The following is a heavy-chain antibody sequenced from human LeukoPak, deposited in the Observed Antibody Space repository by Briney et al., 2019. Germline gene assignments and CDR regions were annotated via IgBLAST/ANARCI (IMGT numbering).Heavy chain of an antibody. V-gene: IGHV4-30-2*01. CDR3: TRDFCSDGSCYSYFRH. D-gene: IGHD2-15*01. Sequence: SQTLSLTCAVSGGSISSGGYSWSWIRQPPGKGLEWIRYIYHSGSTYYNPSLKSRVTISVDRSKNQFYLRLNSVTAADTAVYFCTRDFCSDGSCYSYFRHWGQGTLVTVSS. CDR2: IYHSGST. CDR1: GGSISSGGYS. J-gene: IGHJ4*02.